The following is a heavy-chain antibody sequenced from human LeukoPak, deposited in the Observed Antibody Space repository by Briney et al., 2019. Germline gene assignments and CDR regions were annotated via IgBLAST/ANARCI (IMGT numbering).Heavy chain of an antibody. CDR1: GGTVSRYA. V-gene: IGHV1-69*01. Sequence: SVKVSCKASGGTVSRYAISWVRQAPGQGLEWMGGLIPIFGTANYAPKLQGRVTITADESTSTAYMELSSLRSEDTAVYYCARGGFGELLPNYFDYWGQGTLVTVSS. J-gene: IGHJ4*02. CDR2: LIPIFGTA. CDR3: ARGGFGELLPNYFDY. D-gene: IGHD3-10*01.